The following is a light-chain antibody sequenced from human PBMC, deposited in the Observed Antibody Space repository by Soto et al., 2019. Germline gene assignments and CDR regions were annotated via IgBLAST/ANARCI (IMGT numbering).Light chain of an antibody. J-gene: IGKJ1*01. CDR1: QTISSY. CDR3: QQSHSSPWT. Sequence: DIQMTQSPSSLSASVGDKVSITCRASQTISSYLNWYQQRPGKAPKLLISAASNLQRGVPSRFSGGGSGTDFTLTISSLQPEDFTTYYCQQSHSSPWTFGQGTKVKIK. V-gene: IGKV1-39*01. CDR2: AAS.